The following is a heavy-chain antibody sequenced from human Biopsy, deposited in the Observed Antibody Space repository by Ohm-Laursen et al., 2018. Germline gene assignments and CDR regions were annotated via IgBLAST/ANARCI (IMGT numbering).Heavy chain of an antibody. CDR3: ARGEAARVNDNYRYRLDH. CDR2: IMPAFGVV. CDR1: GGSLRSYG. V-gene: IGHV1-69*13. J-gene: IGHJ6*02. D-gene: IGHD6-6*01. Sequence: SVKVSCKASGGSLRSYGISWVRQAPGQGLEWMGGIMPAFGVVNYGQNFEGRVTIDADDSTTTVDLSSLTSEDTAVYYCARGEAARVNDNYRYRLDHWGQGTTVVVSS.